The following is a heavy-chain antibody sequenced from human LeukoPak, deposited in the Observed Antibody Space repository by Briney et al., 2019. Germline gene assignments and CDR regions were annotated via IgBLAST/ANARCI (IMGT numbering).Heavy chain of an antibody. CDR1: GYTFTGYY. CDR3: ARDEAHRAFDI. J-gene: IGHJ3*02. Sequence: ASVKVSCKASGYTFTGYYMHWVRQAPGQGLEWMGRIIPNSGGTNYAQKFQGRVTMTRDTSISTAYMELSRLRFDDTAVYYCARDEAHRAFDIWGQGTMVTVSS. CDR2: IIPNSGGT. V-gene: IGHV1-2*06.